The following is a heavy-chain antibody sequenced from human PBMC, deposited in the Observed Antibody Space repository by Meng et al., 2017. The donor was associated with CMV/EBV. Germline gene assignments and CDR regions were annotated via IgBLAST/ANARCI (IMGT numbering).Heavy chain of an antibody. Sequence: GESLKISCAASGFTFSSAWMSWVRQAPGKGLEWVGRIKSKTDGGTTDYAAPVKGRFTISRDDSKNTLYLQMNSLKTEDTAVYYCTTEPWNYVYYYYGMDVWGQGTTVTVSS. V-gene: IGHV3-15*01. D-gene: IGHD1-7*01. CDR2: IKSKTDGGTT. J-gene: IGHJ6*02. CDR1: GFTFSSAW. CDR3: TTEPWNYVYYYYGMDV.